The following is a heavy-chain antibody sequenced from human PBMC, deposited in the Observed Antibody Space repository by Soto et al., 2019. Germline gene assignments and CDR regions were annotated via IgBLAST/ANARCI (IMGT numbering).Heavy chain of an antibody. V-gene: IGHV4-39*01. Sequence: QLPLQASGPGLVTPSETLSLTCTVSVGSLRSSSYYWGWIRQPPGKGREWIGSIYYSGSTYYNPDRKSRVTRSVDTSKNQFALKLSSGTAADSAVYYCARQLRFWEWFTDYANDAFDIWGQGTMVTGSS. D-gene: IGHD3-3*01. CDR3: ARQLRFWEWFTDYANDAFDI. CDR1: VGSLRSSSYY. J-gene: IGHJ3*02. CDR2: IYYSGST.